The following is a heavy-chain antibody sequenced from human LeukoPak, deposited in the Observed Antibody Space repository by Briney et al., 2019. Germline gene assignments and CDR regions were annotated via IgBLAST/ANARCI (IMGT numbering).Heavy chain of an antibody. CDR3: AKELAEYQLLQELWVNYYYYYMDV. D-gene: IGHD2-2*01. Sequence: PGGSLRLSCAASGFTFSSYGMHWVRQAPGKGLEWVAFIRYDGSNKYYADSVKGRFTISRDNSKNTLYLQMNSLRAEDTAVYYCAKELAEYQLLQELWVNYYYYYMDVWGKGTTVTISS. CDR1: GFTFSSYG. CDR2: IRYDGSNK. J-gene: IGHJ6*03. V-gene: IGHV3-30*02.